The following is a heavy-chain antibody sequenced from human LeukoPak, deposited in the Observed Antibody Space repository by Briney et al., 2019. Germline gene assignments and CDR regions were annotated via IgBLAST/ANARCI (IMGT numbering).Heavy chain of an antibody. V-gene: IGHV3-7*01. CDR2: IKQDGSEK. J-gene: IGHJ4*02. Sequence: QSGGSLRLSCAVSGFSVSGYWMTWVRQAPGKGLEWVANIKQDGSEKNYVDSVKGRFTISRDNAGNSLFLQMNSLRVEDTAVYYCAREWQGGIAAAGTRIEGDYWGQGTLVAVSS. D-gene: IGHD6-13*01. CDR3: AREWQGGIAAAGTRIEGDY. CDR1: GFSVSGYW.